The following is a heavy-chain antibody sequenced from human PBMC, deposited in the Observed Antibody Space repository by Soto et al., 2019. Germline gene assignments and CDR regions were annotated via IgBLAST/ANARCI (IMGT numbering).Heavy chain of an antibody. CDR3: AGEHDYGDYENWFDP. CDR2: IIPIFGTA. CDR1: GGTFSSYA. J-gene: IGHJ5*02. V-gene: IGHV1-69*13. D-gene: IGHD4-17*01. Sequence: ASVKVSCKASGGTFSSYAISWVRQAPGQGLEWMGGIIPIFGTANYAQKFQGRVTITADESTSTAYMELSSLRSEDTAVYYCAGEHDYGDYENWFDPWGQGTLVTVSS.